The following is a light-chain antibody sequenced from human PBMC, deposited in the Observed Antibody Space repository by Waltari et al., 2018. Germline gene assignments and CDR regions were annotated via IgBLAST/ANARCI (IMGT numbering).Light chain of an antibody. CDR2: WAS. Sequence: EIVMTQSPDSLAVSQGETATISCKHSQTVLYSDNNNYLGWYQQKPGQPPKVLIKWASTREPGVPDRFVGSGSGTDFTLTINSLQAEDVAVYYCQQYFGTPVTFGQGTRLEIK. V-gene: IGKV4-1*01. CDR1: QTVLYSDNNNY. J-gene: IGKJ2*01. CDR3: QQYFGTPVT.